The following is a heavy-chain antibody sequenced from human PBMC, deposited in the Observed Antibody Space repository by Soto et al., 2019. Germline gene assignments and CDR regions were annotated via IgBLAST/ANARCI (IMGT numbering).Heavy chain of an antibody. CDR2: ISYDGSNK. CDR1: GFTFSSYG. Sequence: QVQLVESRGGVVQPGRSLRLSCAASGFTFSSYGMHWVRQAPGKGLEWVAVISYDGSNKYYADSVKGRFTISRDNSKNTLYLQMNSLRAEDTAVYYCAKDRNYGLDWYFDLWGRGTLVTVSS. CDR3: AKDRNYGLDWYFDL. V-gene: IGHV3-30*18. J-gene: IGHJ2*01. D-gene: IGHD4-17*01.